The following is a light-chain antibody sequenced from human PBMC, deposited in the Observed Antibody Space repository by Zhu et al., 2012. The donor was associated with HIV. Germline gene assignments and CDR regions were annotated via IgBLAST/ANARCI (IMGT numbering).Light chain of an antibody. CDR3: QQYNSLWT. J-gene: IGKJ1*01. CDR2: KAS. CDR1: QSISSW. V-gene: IGKV1-5*03. Sequence: DIQMTQFPSTLSASVGDRVSITCRASQSISSWLAWYQQKPGKAPKLLIYKASSLESGVPSRFSGSGSGTEFTLTISSLQPDDFATYYCQQYNSLWTFGQGTKVESK.